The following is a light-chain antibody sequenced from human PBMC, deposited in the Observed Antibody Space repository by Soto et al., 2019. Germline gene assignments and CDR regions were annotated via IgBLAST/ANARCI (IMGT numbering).Light chain of an antibody. V-gene: IGLV1-40*01. Sequence: QSVLTQPPSVSGAPGQRVTISCTGRSSNSGAGYDVHWYQQLPGTAPKLLIYGNSNRPSGVPDRFSGSKSGTSASLAITGLQAEDEADYYCQSYDSSLSALFGGGTKVTVL. J-gene: IGLJ2*01. CDR1: SSNSGAGYD. CDR3: QSYDSSLSAL. CDR2: GNS.